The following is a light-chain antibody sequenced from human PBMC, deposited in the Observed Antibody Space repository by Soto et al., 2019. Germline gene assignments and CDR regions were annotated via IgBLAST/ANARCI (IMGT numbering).Light chain of an antibody. CDR3: LQYTSPPWT. CDR2: LAS. CDR1: QTVPGNY. Sequence: EIILTQSPGTLSLSPGERATLSCRASQTVPGNYLAWLQQKPGQAPRLLISLASSRATGIPDMFWGYGSGTDFNLSISSLEPEDFAVYYCLQYTSPPWTLGQGTKVE. J-gene: IGKJ1*01. V-gene: IGKV3-20*01.